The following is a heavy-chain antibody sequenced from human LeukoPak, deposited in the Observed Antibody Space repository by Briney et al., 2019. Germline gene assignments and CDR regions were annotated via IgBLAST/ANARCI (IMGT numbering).Heavy chain of an antibody. D-gene: IGHD3-10*01. CDR2: IYYSGST. Sequence: KSSETLSLTCTVSGGSISSSSYYWGWIRQPPGKGLEWIGSIYYSGSTYYNPSLKSRVTISVDTSKNQFSLKLSSVTAADTAVYYCARVIVGGSRYFDYWGQGTLVTVSS. CDR3: ARVIVGGSRYFDY. CDR1: GGSISSSSYY. V-gene: IGHV4-39*07. J-gene: IGHJ4*02.